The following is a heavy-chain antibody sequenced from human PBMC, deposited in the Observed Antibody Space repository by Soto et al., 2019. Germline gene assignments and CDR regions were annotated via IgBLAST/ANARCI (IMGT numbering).Heavy chain of an antibody. CDR2: INHSGST. CDR3: ARATGTRVFDY. D-gene: IGHD1-1*01. CDR1: GGSFSGYY. V-gene: IGHV4-34*01. Sequence: SETLSLTCAVYGGSFSGYYWSWIRQPPGKGLEWIGEINHSGSTNYNPSLKSRVTISVDTSKNQFSLKLSSVTAADTAVYYCARATGTRVFDYWGQGTLVTVSS. J-gene: IGHJ4*02.